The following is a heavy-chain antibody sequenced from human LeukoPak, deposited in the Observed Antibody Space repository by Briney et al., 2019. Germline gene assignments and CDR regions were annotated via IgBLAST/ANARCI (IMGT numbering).Heavy chain of an antibody. CDR1: GFTFSSYW. CDR3: ARALYDYGDYVSGY. Sequence: EGSLRLSCAASGFTFSSYWMSWVRQAPGKGLAWVASIKQDGTEKHYVDSLKGRFTISRDNAKNSLYLQMHSLRVDDTAVYYCARALYDYGDYVSGYWGQGTLVTVSS. CDR2: IKQDGTEK. V-gene: IGHV3-7*01. D-gene: IGHD4-17*01. J-gene: IGHJ4*02.